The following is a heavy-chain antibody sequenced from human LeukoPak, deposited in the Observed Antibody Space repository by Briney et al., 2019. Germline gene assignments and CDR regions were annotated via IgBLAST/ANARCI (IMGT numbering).Heavy chain of an antibody. CDR2: IYYSGST. Sequence: SETLSLTCTVSGDSISSYYWTWIRQPPGKGLEWIGYIYYSGSTNYNPSLKSRVTISVDTSKNQFSLTLSSVTAADTAVYYCAKLSSGSFNWFDPWDQGTLVTVSS. J-gene: IGHJ5*02. D-gene: IGHD3-10*02. CDR3: AKLSSGSFNWFDP. V-gene: IGHV4-59*01. CDR1: GDSISSYY.